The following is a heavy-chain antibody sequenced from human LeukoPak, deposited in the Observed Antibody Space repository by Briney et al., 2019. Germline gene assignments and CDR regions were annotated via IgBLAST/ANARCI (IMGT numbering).Heavy chain of an antibody. CDR3: ARDCGSGRYRPFDY. D-gene: IGHD3-10*01. J-gene: IGHJ4*02. V-gene: IGHV3-33*08. CDR1: GFTFSNAW. CDR2: IWYDGSNK. Sequence: GGSLRLSCAASGFTFSNAWMSWVRQAPGKGLEWVAVIWYDGSNKYYADSVKGRFTISRDNSKNTLYLQMNSLRAEDTAVYYCARDCGSGRYRPFDYWGQGTLVTVSS.